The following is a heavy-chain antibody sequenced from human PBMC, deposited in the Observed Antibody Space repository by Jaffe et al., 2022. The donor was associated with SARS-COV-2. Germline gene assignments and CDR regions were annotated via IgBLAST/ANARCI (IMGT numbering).Heavy chain of an antibody. CDR3: AKDAGSGSYSPGRHYYGMDV. CDR1: GFTFSSYA. Sequence: EVQLLESGGGLVQPGGSLRLSCAASGFTFSSYAMSWVRQAPGKGLEWVSAISGSGGSTYYADSVKGRFTISRDNSKNTLYLQMNSLRAEDTAVYYCAKDAGSGSYSPGRHYYGMDVWGQGTTVTVSS. J-gene: IGHJ6*02. V-gene: IGHV3-23*01. CDR2: ISGSGGST. D-gene: IGHD3-10*01.